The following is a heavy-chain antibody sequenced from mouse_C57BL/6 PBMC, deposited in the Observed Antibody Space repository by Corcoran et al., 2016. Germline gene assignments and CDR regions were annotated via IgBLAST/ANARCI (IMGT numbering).Heavy chain of an antibody. CDR1: GYTFTTYG. CDR2: INTYSGVP. J-gene: IGHJ3*01. CDR3: ARCPYYGSSSQ. Sequence: QIQLVQSGPELKKPGETVKISCKDSGYTFTTYGMSWVKKAPGKGLKWMGWINTYSGVPTYADDFKGRFAFSLETSASTAYLQINNLKNEDTATYFCARCPYYGSSSQWGQGTLVTVSA. D-gene: IGHD1-1*01. V-gene: IGHV9-3*01.